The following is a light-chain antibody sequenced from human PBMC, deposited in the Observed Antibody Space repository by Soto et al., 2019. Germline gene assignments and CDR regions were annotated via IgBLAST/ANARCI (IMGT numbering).Light chain of an antibody. CDR2: DVS. V-gene: IGLV2-14*01. Sequence: QSVLTQPASVSGSPGQSITISCTGTSSDVGGYNYVSWYQQYPGKAPKLMIYDVSNRPSGVSNLFSGSKSGNTASLTISGLQAEDEADYYCSSYTSSSTLVFGRGTKVTVL. CDR1: SSDVGGYNY. CDR3: SSYTSSSTLV. J-gene: IGLJ2*01.